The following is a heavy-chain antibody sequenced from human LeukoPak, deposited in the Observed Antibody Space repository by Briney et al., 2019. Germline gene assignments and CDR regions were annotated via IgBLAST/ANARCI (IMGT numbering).Heavy chain of an antibody. Sequence: GGSLKLSCAASGFTFRSYWIHWVRQAPGKGLVWVSLISNDGSTTKYADSVKGRFTISRDNAKNTLYLQMNGLRAEDTAVYYCARRTGFGELHFWGQGTMVTVSS. CDR1: GFTFRSYW. CDR2: ISNDGSTT. V-gene: IGHV3-74*03. D-gene: IGHD3-10*01. J-gene: IGHJ3*01. CDR3: ARRTGFGELHF.